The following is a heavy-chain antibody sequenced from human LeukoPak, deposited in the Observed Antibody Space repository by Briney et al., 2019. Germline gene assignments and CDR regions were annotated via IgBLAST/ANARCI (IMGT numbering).Heavy chain of an antibody. J-gene: IGHJ3*02. V-gene: IGHV1-8*01. CDR3: AREGEFGGWYQDAFDI. CDR2: VNPNSGNT. CDR1: GYTFTSYD. D-gene: IGHD6-19*01. Sequence: GASVKVSCKASGYTFTSYDINWVRQATGQGLEWMGWVNPNSGNTGYAQKFQGRVTMTRNTSISTAYMELSSLRSEDTAVYYCAREGEFGGWYQDAFDIWGQGTMVTVSS.